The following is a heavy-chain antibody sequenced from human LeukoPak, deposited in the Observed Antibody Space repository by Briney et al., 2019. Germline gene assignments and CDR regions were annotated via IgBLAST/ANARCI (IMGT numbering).Heavy chain of an antibody. CDR3: ARSSPRLARLRYCSSTSCYTSATFDY. V-gene: IGHV4-34*01. Sequence: PSETLSLTCAVSGGSFSGYYWSWIRQPPGKGLEWIGEINHSGSTNYNPSLKSRVTISVDTSKNQFSLKLSSVTAADTAVYYCARSSPRLARLRYCSSTSCYTSATFDYWGQGTLVTVSS. J-gene: IGHJ4*02. D-gene: IGHD2-2*02. CDR1: GGSFSGYY. CDR2: INHSGST.